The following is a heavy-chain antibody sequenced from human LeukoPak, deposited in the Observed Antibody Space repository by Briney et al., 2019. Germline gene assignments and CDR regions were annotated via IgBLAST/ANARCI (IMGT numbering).Heavy chain of an antibody. D-gene: IGHD3-3*01. Sequence: SETLSLTSAVYGGSFSGYYWSWIRQPPGKGLEWIGEINHSGSTNYNPSLKSRVTISVDTSKNQFSLKLSSVTAADTAVYYCARGSGITIFGVVTYYYGMDVWGQGTTVTVSS. CDR3: ARGSGITIFGVVTYYYGMDV. CDR2: INHSGST. V-gene: IGHV4-34*01. J-gene: IGHJ6*02. CDR1: GGSFSGYY.